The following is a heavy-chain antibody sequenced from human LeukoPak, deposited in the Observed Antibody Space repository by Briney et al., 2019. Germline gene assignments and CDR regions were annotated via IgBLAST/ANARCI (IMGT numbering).Heavy chain of an antibody. V-gene: IGHV3-23*01. CDR2: ISGSGGNT. CDR3: AKAQGYLDY. J-gene: IGHJ4*02. CDR1: GFAFSRYG. Sequence: GGSLRLSCAASGFAFSRYGIVWVRQAPGRGLEWVLGISGSGGNTYYGDSVKGRFTISRDNSKNTVYLQMNSLRAEDTAVYYCAKAQGYLDYWGQGTLATVSS.